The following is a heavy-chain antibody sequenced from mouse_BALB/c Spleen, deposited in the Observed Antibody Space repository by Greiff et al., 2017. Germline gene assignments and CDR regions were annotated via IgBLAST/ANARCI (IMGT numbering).Heavy chain of an antibody. CDR2: IDPENGDT. V-gene: IGHV14-4*02. CDR3: NERRRGFDY. CDR1: GFNIKDYY. J-gene: IGHJ2*01. Sequence: VHVKQSGAELVRSGASVKLSCTASGFNIKDYYMHWVKQRPEQGLEWIGWIDPENGDTEYAPKFQGKATMTADTSSNTAYLQLSSLTSEDTAVYYCNERRRGFDYWGQGTTLTVSS.